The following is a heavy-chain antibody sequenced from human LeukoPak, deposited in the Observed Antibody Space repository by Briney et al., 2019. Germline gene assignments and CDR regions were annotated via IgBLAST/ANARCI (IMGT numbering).Heavy chain of an antibody. J-gene: IGHJ5*02. CDR3: ATFSYAGNAGGSVGP. V-gene: IGHV3-53*01. D-gene: IGHD4-23*01. CDR1: GFTVSSNY. CDR2: IYRAGNT. Sequence: PGGSLRLSCAASGFTVSSNYMTWVRQAPGKGLEWVSVIYRAGNTYYADAVKRRFTISRDNSKNTVYLQMNSLRAEDTAVYYCATFSYAGNAGGSVGPWGQRTLVIVFS.